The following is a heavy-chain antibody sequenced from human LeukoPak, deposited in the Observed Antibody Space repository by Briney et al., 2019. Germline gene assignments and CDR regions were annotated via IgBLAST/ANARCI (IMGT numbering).Heavy chain of an antibody. Sequence: GGSLRLSCAASGFTFSSYGMHWVRQAPGKGLEWVAVISYDGSNKYYADSVKGRFTISRDNSKNTLHLQMNSLRAEDTAVYYCAKDFLRRAVAGRGYWGQGTLVTVSS. CDR3: AKDFLRRAVAGRGY. CDR2: ISYDGSNK. D-gene: IGHD6-19*01. V-gene: IGHV3-30*18. J-gene: IGHJ4*02. CDR1: GFTFSSYG.